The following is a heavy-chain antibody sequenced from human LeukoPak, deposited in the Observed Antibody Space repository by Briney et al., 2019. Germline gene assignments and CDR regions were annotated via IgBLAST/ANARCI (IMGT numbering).Heavy chain of an antibody. CDR1: GGSISSGGYY. CDR3: ASSVSTSPTLRYFDWLLYPYFDY. CDR2: IYYSGST. J-gene: IGHJ4*02. Sequence: ASQTLSLTCTVSGGSISSGGYYWSWIRQHPGKGLEWIGYIYYSGSTYYNPSLKSRVTISVDTSKNQFSLKLSSVTAADTAVYYCASSVSTSPTLRYFDWLLYPYFDYWGQGTLVTVSS. V-gene: IGHV4-31*03. D-gene: IGHD3-9*01.